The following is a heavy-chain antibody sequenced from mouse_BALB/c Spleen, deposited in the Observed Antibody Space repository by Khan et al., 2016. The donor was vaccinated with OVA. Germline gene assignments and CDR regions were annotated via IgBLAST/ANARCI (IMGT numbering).Heavy chain of an antibody. D-gene: IGHD1-1*02. CDR3: ARGCGFGTYFDY. Sequence: QVQLQQSGGDLVRPGASVKLSCKTSGYIFTSYWIHWVKQWSGQGLEWIARIYPGTGSIYYNENFKDKATLTADNSYSTAYMQIGSLTSEDSAVYLCARGCGFGTYFDYWGQGTLVTVSA. CDR1: GYIFTSYW. J-gene: IGHJ3*01. CDR2: IYPGTGSI. V-gene: IGHV1S132*01.